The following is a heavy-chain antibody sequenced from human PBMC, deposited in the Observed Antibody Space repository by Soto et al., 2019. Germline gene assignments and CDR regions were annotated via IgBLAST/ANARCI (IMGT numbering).Heavy chain of an antibody. CDR3: ARDPNDSSAYYHHYYYGMDV. V-gene: IGHV1-3*01. Sequence: GASVKVSCKASGYTFTSYGIHWVRQAPGQRLEWTGWINAGNGNTKYSEKFQGRVTITRDTSANTAYLELSSLRSEDTAVYYCARDPNDSSAYYHHYYYGMDVWGQGTTVTVSS. CDR2: INAGNGNT. D-gene: IGHD3-22*01. CDR1: GYTFTSYG. J-gene: IGHJ6*02.